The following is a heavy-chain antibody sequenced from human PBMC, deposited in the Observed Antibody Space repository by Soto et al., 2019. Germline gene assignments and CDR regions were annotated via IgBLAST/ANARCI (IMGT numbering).Heavy chain of an antibody. J-gene: IGHJ3*02. V-gene: IGHV1-45*02. CDR1: GYTFTYRH. D-gene: IGHD3-10*01. Sequence: QMQLVQSGAAGKKTGSSVKISCRASGYTFTYRHLHWFRQATGQALEWMGWITPFNGNTNYAQKFHGSVLLHRDASMSTVYLELRSMSSEDTAMYYCANLASGSVSYDICGQGPMATVSS. CDR3: ANLASGSVSYDI. CDR2: ITPFNGNT.